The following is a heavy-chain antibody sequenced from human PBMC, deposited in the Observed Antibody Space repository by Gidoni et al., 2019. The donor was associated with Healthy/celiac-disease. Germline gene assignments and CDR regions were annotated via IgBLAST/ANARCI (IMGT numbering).Heavy chain of an antibody. CDR2: MNPNSGNT. J-gene: IGHJ4*02. D-gene: IGHD1-26*01. V-gene: IGHV1-8*01. CDR1: GYTFTSYA. CDR3: ARGVGLDY. Sequence: QVQLVQSGAQVKKPGASVKVSCKASGYTFTSYAINWVRQATGQGLEWMGWMNPNSGNTDYAQKFQGRVTVARNTSKSTAYMGLSSQGSEDTAVYYCARGVGLDYWGQGTLVTVSS.